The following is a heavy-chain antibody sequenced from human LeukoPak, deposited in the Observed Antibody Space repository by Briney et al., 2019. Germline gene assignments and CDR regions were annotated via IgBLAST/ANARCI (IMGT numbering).Heavy chain of an antibody. CDR3: ARDRDILTGENWFDP. D-gene: IGHD3-9*01. J-gene: IGHJ5*02. CDR2: IIPIFGTA. CDR1: GGTFISYA. Sequence: ASVKVSFKASGGTFISYAISWVRQAPGQGLEWMGGIIPIFGTANYAQKFQGRVTITADESTSTAYMELSSLRSEDTAVYYCARDRDILTGENWFDPWGQGTLVTVSS. V-gene: IGHV1-69*13.